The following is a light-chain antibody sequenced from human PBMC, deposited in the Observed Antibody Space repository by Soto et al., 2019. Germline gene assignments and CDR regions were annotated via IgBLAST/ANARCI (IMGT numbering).Light chain of an antibody. J-gene: IGLJ1*01. CDR1: SSDVGGYNF. V-gene: IGLV2-14*01. Sequence: QSALTQPASVSGSPGQSITLSCTGTSSDVGGYNFVSWYQQHPGKVPQLMIYDVSNRPSGVSNRFSGSKSGNTASLTISGLQAEDEADYYCRSYTSSNTYVFGTGTKVTVL. CDR3: RSYTSSNTYV. CDR2: DVS.